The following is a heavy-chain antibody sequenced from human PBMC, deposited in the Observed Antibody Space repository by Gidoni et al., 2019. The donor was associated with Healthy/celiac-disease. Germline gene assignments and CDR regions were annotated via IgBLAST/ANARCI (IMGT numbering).Heavy chain of an antibody. Sequence: LVQSGAEVKKPGSSVKVSCKASGGTFSSYAISWVRQAPGQGLEWMGGIIPIFGTANYAQKFQGRVTITADKSTSTAYMELSSLRSEDTAVYYCARTLGYCSSTSCPKVGWFDPWGQGTLVTVSS. J-gene: IGHJ5*02. CDR2: IIPIFGTA. V-gene: IGHV1-69*06. CDR1: GGTFSSYA. CDR3: ARTLGYCSSTSCPKVGWFDP. D-gene: IGHD2-2*01.